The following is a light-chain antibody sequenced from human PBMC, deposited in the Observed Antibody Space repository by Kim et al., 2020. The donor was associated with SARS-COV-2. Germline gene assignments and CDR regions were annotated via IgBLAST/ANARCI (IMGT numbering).Light chain of an antibody. CDR3: LSYTSSTTLV. CDR1: SSDIGSYDY. Sequence: GQSITISCTGTSSDIGSYDYVSWFKHHPEKAPKLLIYDVDQRPSGVSLRFSGSKSGDTASLTISGLQAEDEATYHCLSYTSSTTLVFGGGTQLTVL. J-gene: IGLJ3*02. V-gene: IGLV2-14*03. CDR2: DVD.